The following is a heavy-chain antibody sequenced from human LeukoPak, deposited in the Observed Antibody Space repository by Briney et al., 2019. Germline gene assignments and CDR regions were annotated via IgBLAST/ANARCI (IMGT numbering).Heavy chain of an antibody. Sequence: ASVKVSCKASGYTFTSYDINWVRQATGQGLEWIGWMNPNSGNTGYAQKFQGRVTMTRNTSISTAYMELSSLRSEDTAVYYCARGIATAGTFWWFDPWGQGTLVTVSS. V-gene: IGHV1-8*01. CDR3: ARGIATAGTFWWFDP. D-gene: IGHD6-13*01. J-gene: IGHJ5*02. CDR2: MNPNSGNT. CDR1: GYTFTSYD.